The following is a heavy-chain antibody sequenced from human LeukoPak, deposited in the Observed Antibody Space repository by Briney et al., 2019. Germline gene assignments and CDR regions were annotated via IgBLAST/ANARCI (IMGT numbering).Heavy chain of an antibody. CDR2: IYYSGST. V-gene: IGHV4-59*01. Sequence: SEALSLTCTVSGGSLTSYYWSWIRQPPGKGLKWIGYIYYSGSTNYNPSLKSRVTILVDTSKNQFSLKLSSVTAADTAVYYCARRYCSGASCYSASDYWGQGTLVTVSS. CDR3: ARRYCSGASCYSASDY. D-gene: IGHD2-15*01. CDR1: GGSLTSYY. J-gene: IGHJ4*02.